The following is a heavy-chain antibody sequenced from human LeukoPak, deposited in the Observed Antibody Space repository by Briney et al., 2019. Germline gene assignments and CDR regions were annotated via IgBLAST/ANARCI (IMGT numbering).Heavy chain of an antibody. CDR2: IYYSGDT. Sequence: SETLSLTCTVSRGSISGYSWSWIRQSPGGGLEWIGYIYYSGDTAYNPSLRSRVTLSVDTSKNQFSLHLKSVTAADTAVYYCARDGRERLGATKLNWFDPWGQGTLVTVSS. D-gene: IGHD3-16*01. J-gene: IGHJ5*02. CDR3: ARDGRERLGATKLNWFDP. CDR1: RGSISGYS. V-gene: IGHV4-59*12.